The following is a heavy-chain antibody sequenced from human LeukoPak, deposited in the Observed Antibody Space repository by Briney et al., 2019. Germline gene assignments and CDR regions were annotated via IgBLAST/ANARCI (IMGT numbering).Heavy chain of an antibody. J-gene: IGHJ4*02. CDR3: AKMDSDSSGFFSN. D-gene: IGHD3-22*01. CDR2: ISVYNGNT. V-gene: IGHV1-18*01. CDR1: GYSFTTYG. Sequence: ASVKVSCKASGYSFTTYGTSWLRQAPGHGLEWIAWISVYNGNTNYADKVRGRVLVTTDISATTAYLELKSLRYEDTGVYYCAKMDSDSSGFFSNWGQGTPVTVSS.